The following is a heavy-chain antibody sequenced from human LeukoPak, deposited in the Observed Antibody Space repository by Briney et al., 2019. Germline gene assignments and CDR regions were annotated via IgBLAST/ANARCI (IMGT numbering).Heavy chain of an antibody. CDR3: ARVNYSSSWLDYYYYYYMDV. CDR2: IYYSGST. D-gene: IGHD6-13*01. V-gene: IGHV4-59*01. J-gene: IGHJ6*03. CDR1: AGSISSYY. Sequence: PSETLSLTCTVSAGSISSYYWSWIRQPPGKGLEWIGYIYYSGSTNYNPSLKSRVTISVDTSKNQFSLKLSSVTAADTAVYYCARVNYSSSWLDYYYYYYMDVWGKGTTVTISS.